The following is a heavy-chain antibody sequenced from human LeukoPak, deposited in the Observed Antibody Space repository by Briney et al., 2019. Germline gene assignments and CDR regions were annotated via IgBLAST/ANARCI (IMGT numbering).Heavy chain of an antibody. CDR3: ARDHRDSAGGNFDY. CDR2: ISSSSSYI. V-gene: IGHV3-21*01. CDR1: GFTFSSYS. Sequence: GGSLRLSCAASGFTFSSYSMNWVRQAPGKGLEWVSSISSSSSYIYCADSVKGRFTISRDNAKNSLYLQMNSLRAEDTAVYYCARDHRDSAGGNFDYWGQGTLVTVSS. D-gene: IGHD4-23*01. J-gene: IGHJ4*02.